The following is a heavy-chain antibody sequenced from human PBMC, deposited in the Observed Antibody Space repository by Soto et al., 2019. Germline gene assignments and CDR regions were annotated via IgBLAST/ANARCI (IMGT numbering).Heavy chain of an antibody. CDR2: ISGSGGST. V-gene: IGHV3-23*01. Sequence: PGGSLRLSCAASGFTFSSYAMSWVRQAPGKGLEWVSAISGSGGSTYYADSVKGRFTISRDNSKNTLYLQMNSLRAEDTAVYYCAKAGNDYSNYRNWFDPWGQGTLVTVLL. J-gene: IGHJ5*02. CDR3: AKAGNDYSNYRNWFDP. CDR1: GFTFSSYA. D-gene: IGHD4-4*01.